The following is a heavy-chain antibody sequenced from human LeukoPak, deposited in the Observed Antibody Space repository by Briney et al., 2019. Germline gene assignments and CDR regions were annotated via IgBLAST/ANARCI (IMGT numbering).Heavy chain of an antibody. J-gene: IGHJ3*02. CDR3: ARDPSPTYDILTGYYPQGAFDI. V-gene: IGHV4-34*01. CDR2: INHSGST. D-gene: IGHD3-9*01. CDR1: GGSFSGYY. Sequence: SETLSLTCAVYGGSFSGYYWSWIRQPPGKGLEWIGEINHSGSTNYNPSLKSRVTISVDTSKNQFSLKLSSVTAADTAVYYCARDPSPTYDILTGYYPQGAFDIWGQGTMVTVSS.